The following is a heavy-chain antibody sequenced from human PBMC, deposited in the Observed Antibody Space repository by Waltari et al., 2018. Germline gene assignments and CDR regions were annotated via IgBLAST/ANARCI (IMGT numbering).Heavy chain of an antibody. Sequence: QVQLQESGPGLVRPSESLSLACGVSGGAISSTVYAWAWARQPPGKGPEWLASVSYRATSYYNPSLSSRLSAFVDTSKNQVSLRLSSVTAADTARYFCARQVAPGHSTSWYFDSWGRGTLVTVFS. CDR2: VSYRATS. CDR1: GGAISSTVYA. D-gene: IGHD6-13*01. CDR3: ARQVAPGHSTSWYFDS. V-gene: IGHV4-39*01. J-gene: IGHJ4*02.